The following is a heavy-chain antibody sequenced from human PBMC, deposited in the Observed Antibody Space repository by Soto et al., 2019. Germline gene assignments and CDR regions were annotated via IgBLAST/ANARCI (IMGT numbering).Heavy chain of an antibody. Sequence: GGSLRLSCAASGFTFSSYSMNWVRQAPGKGLEWVSYISSSSSTIYYADSVKGRFTISRDNAKNSLYLQMNSLRDEDTAVYYCARDSYYDSSGYYSYWGQGTLVTVSS. CDR1: GFTFSSYS. D-gene: IGHD3-22*01. J-gene: IGHJ4*02. CDR2: ISSSSSTI. CDR3: ARDSYYDSSGYYSY. V-gene: IGHV3-48*02.